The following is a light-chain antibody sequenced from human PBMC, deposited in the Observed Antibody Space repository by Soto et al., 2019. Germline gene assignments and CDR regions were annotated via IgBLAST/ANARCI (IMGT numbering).Light chain of an antibody. CDR1: QSVSSSH. CDR3: QQYGASPWT. Sequence: EIVLTQSPATLSLSPGERATLSCRARQSVSSSHLAWYQQKRGQAPRLLIYDTSTRATGIPDRFSGSGSGTGFTLTISRLEPEDFAVYHCQQYGASPWTFGQGTKVDIK. CDR2: DTS. J-gene: IGKJ1*01. V-gene: IGKV3-20*01.